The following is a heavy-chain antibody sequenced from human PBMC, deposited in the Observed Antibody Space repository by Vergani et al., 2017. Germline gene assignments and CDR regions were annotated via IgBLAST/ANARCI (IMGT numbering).Heavy chain of an antibody. CDR1: GAYVGSGGYY. D-gene: IGHD3-10*01. J-gene: IGHJ4*02. V-gene: IGHV4-30-4*08. CDR2: IYYSGTT. CDR3: ARHSMVRDRPFDY. Sequence: QVQLQESGPGLVKASQTLSLTCSVSGAYVGSGGYYWSWVRQRPGMGLDWIGYIYYSGTTYYNPSLESRVTISVDTSKNQFSLKLSSVTAADTAVYYCARHSMVRDRPFDYWGQGTLVTVSS.